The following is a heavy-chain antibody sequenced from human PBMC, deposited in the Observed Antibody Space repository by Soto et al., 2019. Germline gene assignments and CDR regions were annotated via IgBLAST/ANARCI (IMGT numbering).Heavy chain of an antibody. Sequence: EVQLLESGGGLVQPGGSLRLSCAASGFTFRSYAMIWVRQAPGKGLEWVSAITANGGGTYYADYVKGRFTISRDNSKRTLFLQIKDLRAEDTAVYYCAKEMLPDYWGQGTLITVSS. D-gene: IGHD2-8*01. J-gene: IGHJ4*02. CDR3: AKEMLPDY. CDR2: ITANGGGT. V-gene: IGHV3-23*01. CDR1: GFTFRSYA.